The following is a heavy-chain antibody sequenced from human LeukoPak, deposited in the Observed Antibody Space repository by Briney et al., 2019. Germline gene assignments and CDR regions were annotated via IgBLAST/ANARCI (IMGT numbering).Heavy chain of an antibody. J-gene: IGHJ5*02. CDR2: ISGSGGST. D-gene: IGHD2-2*02. V-gene: IGHV3-23*01. CDR1: GFTFSSYA. Sequence: GGSLRLSCAASGFTFSSYAMSWVRQAPGKGLEWVSAISGSGGSTYYADSVKGRFTISRDNSKNTLYPQMNSLRAEDTAVYYCAKDIVPAAISGWFDPWGQGTLVTVSS. CDR3: AKDIVPAAISGWFDP.